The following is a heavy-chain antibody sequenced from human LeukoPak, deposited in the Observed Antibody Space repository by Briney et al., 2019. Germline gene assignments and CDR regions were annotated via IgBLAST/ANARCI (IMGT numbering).Heavy chain of an antibody. J-gene: IGHJ4*02. CDR3: ARNAQVTRYFDY. D-gene: IGHD5-18*01. V-gene: IGHV1-8*01. Sequence: ASVKASCKASGYTFTSYDINWVRQATGQGLEWMGWMNPNSGNTGYAQKFQGRVTMTRNTSISTAYMELSSLRSEDTAVYYCARNAQVTRYFDYWGQGTLVAVSS. CDR2: MNPNSGNT. CDR1: GYTFTSYD.